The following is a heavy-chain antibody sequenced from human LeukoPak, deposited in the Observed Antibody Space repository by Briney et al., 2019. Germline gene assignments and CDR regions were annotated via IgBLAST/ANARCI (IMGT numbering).Heavy chain of an antibody. D-gene: IGHD6-13*01. Sequence: SETLSLTCAVSGDSFSSGYYWGWIRQPPGKGLEWIGSIYHSGSTHYNPSLRSRVTMSVDTAKNQFSLKLSSVTAADTAVYYCARNRISSYFDYWGQGTLVTVSS. CDR2: IYHSGST. V-gene: IGHV4-38-2*01. CDR1: GDSFSSGYY. J-gene: IGHJ4*02. CDR3: ARNRISSYFDY.